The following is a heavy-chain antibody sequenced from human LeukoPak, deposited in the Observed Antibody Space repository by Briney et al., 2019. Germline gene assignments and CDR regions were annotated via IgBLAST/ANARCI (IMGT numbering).Heavy chain of an antibody. CDR2: ISWNSGSI. CDR1: GFTFDDYA. V-gene: IGHV3-9*01. CDR3: AKGSSRGFDY. D-gene: IGHD6-6*01. Sequence: GGSLRLSCAASGFTFDDYAVHWVRQAPGKGLEWVSGISWNSGSIGYADSVKGRFTISRDNAKNSLYLQMNSLRAEDTALYYCAKGSSRGFDYWGQGTLVTVSS. J-gene: IGHJ4*02.